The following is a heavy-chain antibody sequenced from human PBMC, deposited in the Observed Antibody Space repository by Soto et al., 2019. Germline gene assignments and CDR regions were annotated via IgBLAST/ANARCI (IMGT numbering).Heavy chain of an antibody. CDR3: ARDDGYGWFDP. CDR1: GYSFTGHA. D-gene: IGHD3-16*01. CDR2: INGGNGNT. V-gene: IGHV1-3*01. J-gene: IGHJ5*02. Sequence: VQLVQSGSEVKRPGASVKVSCKASGYSFTGHAMHWVRQAPGQSPEWVGWINGGNGNTKYSEKLQGRVTITRDTSANTAYMELTSLRSEDTAIYYCARDDGYGWFDPWGQGSLVTVSS.